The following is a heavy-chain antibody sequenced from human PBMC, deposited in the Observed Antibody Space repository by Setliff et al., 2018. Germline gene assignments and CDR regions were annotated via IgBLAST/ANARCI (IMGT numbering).Heavy chain of an antibody. CDR2: VFYSGDT. J-gene: IGHJ4*02. CDR3: AKGGTYRYFDF. V-gene: IGHV4-59*02. Sequence: SETLSLTCTVSGGSVKSHYWSWIRQNPEKGLEWIGFVFYSGDTRYNPFLKSRVTMSVDTSMNQFSLKLKSVTAADTAVYYCAKGGTYRYFDFWGQGALVTVSS. D-gene: IGHD1-1*01. CDR1: GGSVKSHY.